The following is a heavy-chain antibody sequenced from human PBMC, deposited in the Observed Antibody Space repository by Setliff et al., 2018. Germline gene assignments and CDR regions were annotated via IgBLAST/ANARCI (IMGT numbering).Heavy chain of an antibody. V-gene: IGHV4-39*07. CDR3: ARKGISALSGAFDM. CDR1: DGSISSSSYY. D-gene: IGHD1-26*01. J-gene: IGHJ3*02. Sequence: LSLTCTVSDGSISSSSYYWDWIRQPPGKGLEWVGNIGHTGSINYNPSLKSRVTMSVDTSKNQFSLKLSSVTAADTAVYYCARKGISALSGAFDMWGQGTMVTVSS. CDR2: IGHTGSI.